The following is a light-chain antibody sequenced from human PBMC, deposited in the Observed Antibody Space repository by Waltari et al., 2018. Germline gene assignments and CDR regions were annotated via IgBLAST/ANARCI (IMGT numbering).Light chain of an antibody. V-gene: IGKV4-1*01. CDR2: LAS. J-gene: IGKJ1*01. CDR1: QSVLFSTNNKNY. CDR3: QQYRSTLWT. Sequence: DIVMTQSPDSLPVSLGERDTINCQSSQSVLFSTNNKNYLAWYQQKTGQPPKLLFYLASTRESGVPDRFSGSGSGTDFTLTISSLQAEDVAVYYCQQYRSTLWTFGQGTRVEIK.